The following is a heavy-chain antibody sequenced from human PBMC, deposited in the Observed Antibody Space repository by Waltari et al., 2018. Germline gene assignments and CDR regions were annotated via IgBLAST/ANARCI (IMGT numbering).Heavy chain of an antibody. Sequence: EVQLVESGGGLVQPGGSLKLSCAASGFTFSGSAMHGVRQASGKGLVWVGRIRSKANSYATAYAASVKGRFTISRDDSKNTAYLQMSSLKTEDTAVYYCTTQTTAGSYWGQGTLVTVSS. CDR3: TTQTTAGSY. CDR1: GFTFSGSA. D-gene: IGHD1-26*01. J-gene: IGHJ4*02. V-gene: IGHV3-73*01. CDR2: IRSKANSYAT.